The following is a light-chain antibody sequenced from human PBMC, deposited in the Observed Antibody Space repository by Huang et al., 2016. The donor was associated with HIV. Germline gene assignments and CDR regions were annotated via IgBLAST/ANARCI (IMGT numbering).Light chain of an antibody. CDR2: KAS. J-gene: IGKJ2*01. Sequence: DIQMTQSPSTLSASVGDKVTITCRASQSISSWVAWYQQKPGKAPKLLIYKASSLESGVPSNFSGSGSGTEFTLTISSLQPDDFATYYCQQYNSYPVAFGQGTKLEIK. V-gene: IGKV1-5*03. CDR1: QSISSW. CDR3: QQYNSYPVA.